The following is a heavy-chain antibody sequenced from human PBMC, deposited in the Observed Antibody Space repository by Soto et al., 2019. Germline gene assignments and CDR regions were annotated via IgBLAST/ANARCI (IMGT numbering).Heavy chain of an antibody. Sequence: EALSVTCIVSGGSSTSSSSYWAWIRQPPGKGLQWIGNIYYSGSTYYNPSLKSRVTISIDMSKNQFSLKLSSVTAADTAVYYCASLNKTGWFDPWGRARLVSVSS. CDR3: ASLNKTGWFDP. CDR2: IYYSGST. V-gene: IGHV4-39*01. J-gene: IGHJ5*02. CDR1: GGSSTSSSSY.